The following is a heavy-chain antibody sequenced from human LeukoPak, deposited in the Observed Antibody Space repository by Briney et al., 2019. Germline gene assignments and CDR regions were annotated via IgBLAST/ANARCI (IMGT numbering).Heavy chain of an antibody. J-gene: IGHJ4*02. CDR1: GFTFSSYG. CDR3: AKQEIGTTWSGGY. CDR2: ISYDGSDK. D-gene: IGHD3-10*01. V-gene: IGHV3-30*18. Sequence: PGGSLRLSCAASGFTFSSYGMHWVRQAPGKGLEWVAVISYDGSDKYYADSVKGRFTISRDDSKNTLYLQMNSLRADDTAVYYCAKQEIGTTWSGGYWGQGTLVTVSS.